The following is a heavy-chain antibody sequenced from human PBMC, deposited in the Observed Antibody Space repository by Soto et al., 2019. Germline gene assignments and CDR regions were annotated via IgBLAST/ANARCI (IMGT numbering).Heavy chain of an antibody. Sequence: QVQLQQWGAGLLKPSETLSLTCAVYGGSFSGYYWSWIRQPPGKGLEWIGEINHSGSTNYNPSLKTRVTLSVDTSKNQFSLKLSSVTAADTAVYYCARFSGIAVAGTSLYYFDYWGQGTLVTVSS. J-gene: IGHJ4*02. D-gene: IGHD6-19*01. CDR1: GGSFSGYY. V-gene: IGHV4-34*01. CDR3: ARFSGIAVAGTSLYYFDY. CDR2: INHSGST.